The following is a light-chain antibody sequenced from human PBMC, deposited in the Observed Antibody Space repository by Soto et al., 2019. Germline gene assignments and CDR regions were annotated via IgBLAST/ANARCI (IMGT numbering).Light chain of an antibody. CDR1: QSLLSSDGNTY. J-gene: IGKJ1*01. CDR3: IQGTHWPPWT. V-gene: IGKV2-30*01. CDR2: KVF. Sequence: DVVMTQSPLSLPVTLGQPASISCRSSQSLLSSDGNTYLNWFQQRPGQSPRRLIYKVFFRDSGVTDRFSGSGSCTDFTLIISRGEAEDVVVYYCIQGTHWPPWTFGQGTKVEVK.